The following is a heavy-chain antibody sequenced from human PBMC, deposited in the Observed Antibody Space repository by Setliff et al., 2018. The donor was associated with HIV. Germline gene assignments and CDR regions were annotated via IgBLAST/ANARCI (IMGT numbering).Heavy chain of an antibody. Sequence: PSETLSLTCSVSGGSISSSNYYWGWIRQPPGKGLEWIGNIYYSGNTNFNPSLNSRVTISLDTSKNQFSLRLTSLTAADTAIYYCARSTVGAGASFPWGRGILVTVSS. CDR3: ARSTVGAGASFP. J-gene: IGHJ5*02. CDR2: IYYSGNT. D-gene: IGHD1-26*01. CDR1: GGSISSSNYY. V-gene: IGHV4-39*07.